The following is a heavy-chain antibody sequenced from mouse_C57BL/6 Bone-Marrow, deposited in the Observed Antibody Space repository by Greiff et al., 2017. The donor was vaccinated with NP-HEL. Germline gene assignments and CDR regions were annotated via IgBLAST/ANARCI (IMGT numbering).Heavy chain of an antibody. CDR3: ARADDYDGGAMDY. CDR2: IDPSDSYT. Sequence: QVQLKQPGAELVRPGTSVKLSCKASGYTFTSYWMHWVKQRPGQGLEWIGVIDPSDSYTNYNQKFKGKATLTVDTSSSTAYMQLSSLTSEDSAVYYCARADDYDGGAMDYWGQGTAVTVSS. D-gene: IGHD2-4*01. CDR1: GYTFTSYW. J-gene: IGHJ4*01. V-gene: IGHV1-59*01.